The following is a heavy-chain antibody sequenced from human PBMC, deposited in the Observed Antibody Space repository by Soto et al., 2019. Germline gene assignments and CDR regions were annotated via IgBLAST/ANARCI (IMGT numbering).Heavy chain of an antibody. CDR2: ISAYNGNT. CDR1: GYTFTSYG. J-gene: IGHJ4*02. D-gene: IGHD2-8*01. Sequence: GASVKVSCKASGYTFTSYGISWVRQAPGQGLEWMGWISAYNGNTNYAQKLQGRVTMTTETSTSTAYMELRSLRSDDKAVYYCARDDAEMVYATLFDYAGQETLVTV. CDR3: ARDDAEMVYATLFDY. V-gene: IGHV1-18*01.